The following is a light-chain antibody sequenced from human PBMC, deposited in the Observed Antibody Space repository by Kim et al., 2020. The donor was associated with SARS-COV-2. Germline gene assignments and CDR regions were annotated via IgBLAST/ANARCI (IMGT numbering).Light chain of an antibody. CDR1: QSIRKC. Sequence: DILMTQSPPTLSASVRDRVTITCRASQSIRKCLAWYQQKPGKAPKLLIYEASNLEAGVPSRFSGSGSGTDFTFTISSLQPDDCATYYCQQYDDDSRVFGPGTKVDIK. V-gene: IGKV1-5*03. CDR3: QQYDDDSRV. CDR2: EAS. J-gene: IGKJ3*01.